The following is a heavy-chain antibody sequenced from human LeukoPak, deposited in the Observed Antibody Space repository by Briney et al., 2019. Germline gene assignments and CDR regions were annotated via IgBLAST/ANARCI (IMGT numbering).Heavy chain of an antibody. V-gene: IGHV1-24*01. CDR2: PDPKDGKK. J-gene: IGHJ6*03. CDR3: TKVGRGTARSDVPAAVRLPDTYYYLDV. D-gene: IGHD2-2*01. Sequence: ASVKVSCKVSDYTLTTLSIHWVRRAPGNGIEWLGGPDPKDGKKIYALKFQGRVTMTEDTSIDTAYMDLRSLRSDDTGVYYCTKVGRGTARSDVPAAVRLPDTYYYLDVWGEGTTVIVSS. CDR1: DYTLTTLS.